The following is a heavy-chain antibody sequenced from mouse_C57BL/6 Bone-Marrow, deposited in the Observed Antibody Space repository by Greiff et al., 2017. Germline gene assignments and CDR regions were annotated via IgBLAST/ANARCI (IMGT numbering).Heavy chain of an antibody. CDR2: ISGGGGNT. Sequence: EVQLVESGGGLVKPGGSLKLSCAASGFTFSSYTMSWVRQTPEKRLEWVATISGGGGNTYYPDSVKGRFTISRAKAKNTLYLQRSSLRSEDTALYYCARQSQGWYCDVWGTGTTVTVSS. CDR3: ARQSQGWYCDV. J-gene: IGHJ1*03. CDR1: GFTFSSYT. V-gene: IGHV5-9*01.